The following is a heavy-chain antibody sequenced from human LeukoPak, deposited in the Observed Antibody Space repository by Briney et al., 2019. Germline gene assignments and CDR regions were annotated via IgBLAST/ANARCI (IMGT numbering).Heavy chain of an antibody. CDR3: ASPSPFTNSSSYYFDY. CDR2: INHSGST. J-gene: IGHJ4*02. CDR1: GGSFSGYY. D-gene: IGHD6-6*01. Sequence: SETLSLTCAVYGGSFSGYYWSWIRRPPGKGLEWIGEINHSGSTNYNPSLKSRVTISVDTSKNQFSLKLSSVTAADTAVYYCASPSPFTNSSSYYFDYWGQGTLVTVSS. V-gene: IGHV4-34*01.